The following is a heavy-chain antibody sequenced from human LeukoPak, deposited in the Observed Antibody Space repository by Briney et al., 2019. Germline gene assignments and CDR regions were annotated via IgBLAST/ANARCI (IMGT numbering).Heavy chain of an antibody. Sequence: SVKVSCKASGGTFSSYAISWVRQAPGQWFEWMGGIIPIFGTANYAQKFQGRVTITADESTSTAYMELSSLRSEDTAVYYCARDGGDFGAFDIWGQGTMVTVSS. V-gene: IGHV1-69*13. CDR1: GGTFSSYA. D-gene: IGHD2-21*02. CDR2: IIPIFGTA. CDR3: ARDGGDFGAFDI. J-gene: IGHJ3*02.